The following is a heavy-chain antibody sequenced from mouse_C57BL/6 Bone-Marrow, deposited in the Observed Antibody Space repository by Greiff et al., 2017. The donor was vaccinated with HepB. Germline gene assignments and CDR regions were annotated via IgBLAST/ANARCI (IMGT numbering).Heavy chain of an antibody. D-gene: IGHD1-1*01. CDR3: ARHYYGSSYVGWYFDV. V-gene: IGHV5-9*01. Sequence: EVHLVESGGGLVKPGGSLKLSCAASGFTFSSYTMSWVRQTPEKRLEWVATISGGGGNTYYPDSVKGRFTISRDNAKNTLYLQMSSLRSEDTALYYCARHYYGSSYVGWYFDVWGTGTTVTVSS. J-gene: IGHJ1*03. CDR1: GFTFSSYT. CDR2: ISGGGGNT.